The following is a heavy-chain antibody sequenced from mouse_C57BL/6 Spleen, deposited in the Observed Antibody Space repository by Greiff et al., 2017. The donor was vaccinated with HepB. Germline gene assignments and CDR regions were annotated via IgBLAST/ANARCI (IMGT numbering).Heavy chain of an antibody. V-gene: IGHV1-52*01. J-gene: IGHJ4*01. CDR1: GYTFTSYW. CDR3: ATIYYDYIYAMDY. Sequence: QVQLQQPGAELVRPGSSVKLSCKASGYTFTSYWMHWVKQRPIQGLEWIGNIDPSDSETHYNQKFKDKATLTVDKSSSTAYMKLSSLTSEDSAVYYCATIYYDYIYAMDYWGQGTSVTVSS. D-gene: IGHD2-4*01. CDR2: IDPSDSET.